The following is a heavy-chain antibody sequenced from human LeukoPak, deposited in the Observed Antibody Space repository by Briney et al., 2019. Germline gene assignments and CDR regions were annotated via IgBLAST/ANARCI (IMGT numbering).Heavy chain of an antibody. Sequence: ASVKVSCKASGGTFSSYAISWARQAPGRGLEWMGGIIPIFGTANYAQKFQGRVTITADESTSTAYMELSSLRSEDTAVYYCAAGQGGVYSGYDTNFDYWGQGTLVTVSS. CDR1: GGTFSSYA. CDR2: IIPIFGTA. J-gene: IGHJ4*02. D-gene: IGHD5-12*01. CDR3: AAGQGGVYSGYDTNFDY. V-gene: IGHV1-69*13.